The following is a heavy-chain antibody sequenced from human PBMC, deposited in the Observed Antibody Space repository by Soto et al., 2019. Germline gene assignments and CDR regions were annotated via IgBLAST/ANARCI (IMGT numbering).Heavy chain of an antibody. J-gene: IGHJ4*02. V-gene: IGHV1-2*02. Sequence: ASVKVSCKASGYSFTNYDIHWVRQAAGLGLEWMGWMNPNNGDTKYAQTFQDRVTMTRDTSISTAYMDLSRLRSDDTAVYYCARETVGAYDYWGQGTQVTVSS. CDR3: ARETVGAYDY. D-gene: IGHD1-26*01. CDR2: MNPNNGDT. CDR1: GYSFTNYD.